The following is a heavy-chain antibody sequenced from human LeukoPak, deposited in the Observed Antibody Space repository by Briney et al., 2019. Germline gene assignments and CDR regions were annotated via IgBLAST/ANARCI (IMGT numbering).Heavy chain of an antibody. CDR2: INPSGGST. D-gene: IGHD3-9*01. CDR3: ASGPEFYDWDNWFDP. CDR1: GYTFTSYY. Sequence: ASVKVSCKASGYTFTSYYMHWVRQAPGQGLEWMGIINPSGGSTSYAQKFQGRVTMTRDTSTSTVYMELSSLRSDDTAVYYCASGPEFYDWDNWFDPWGQGTLVTVSS. J-gene: IGHJ5*02. V-gene: IGHV1-46*01.